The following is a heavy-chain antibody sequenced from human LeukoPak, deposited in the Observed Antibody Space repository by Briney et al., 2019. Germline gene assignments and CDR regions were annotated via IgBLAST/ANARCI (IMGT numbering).Heavy chain of an antibody. D-gene: IGHD1-26*01. J-gene: IGHJ4*02. CDR1: GFTLSSYS. V-gene: IGHV3-21*01. CDR3: ARDGGATTLYYFDY. CDR2: ISSSSSYI. Sequence: GGSLRLSCAASGFTLSSYSMNWVRQAPGKGLEWVSSISSSSSYIYYADSVKGRFTISRDNAKNSLYLQMNSLRAEDTAVYYCARDGGATTLYYFDYWGQGTLVTVSS.